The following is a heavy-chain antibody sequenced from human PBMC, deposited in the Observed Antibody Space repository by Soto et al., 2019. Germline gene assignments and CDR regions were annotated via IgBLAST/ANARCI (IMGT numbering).Heavy chain of an antibody. V-gene: IGHV4-31*03. Sequence: PSETLSLTCTVSGGSISSGGYYWSWIRQHPGKGLEWIGYIYYSGSTYYNPSLKSRVTISVDTSKNQFSLKLSSVTAADTAVYYCARDARPYCSGGSCYSSYFDYWGQGTLVTVSS. CDR3: ARDARPYCSGGSCYSSYFDY. CDR1: GGSISSGGYY. CDR2: IYYSGST. J-gene: IGHJ4*02. D-gene: IGHD2-15*01.